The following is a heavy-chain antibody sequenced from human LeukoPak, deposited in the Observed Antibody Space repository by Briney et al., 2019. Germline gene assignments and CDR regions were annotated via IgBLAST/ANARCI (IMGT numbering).Heavy chain of an antibody. V-gene: IGHV4-61*02. CDR1: GDSINTNHSF. CDR3: ARYRDPYDHLSHALDV. Sequence: PSPTLSLTCTVSGDSINTNHSFWNCLRPPAGKWLGWIVCIYTSGTTPYNPSLNSPVTLYIDTSTNQLSLTLNSATAADPSVHYCARYRDPYDHLSHALDVWGEGTMVSVSS. CDR2: IYTSGTT. D-gene: IGHD1-26*01. J-gene: IGHJ3*01.